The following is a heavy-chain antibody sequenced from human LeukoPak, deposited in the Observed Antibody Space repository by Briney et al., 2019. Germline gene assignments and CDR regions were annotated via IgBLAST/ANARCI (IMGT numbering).Heavy chain of an antibody. Sequence: SETLSLTCAVYGGSLSYYYWSWIRQSPEKGLEWIGEINRSGSTNYNPSLKSRVSISVDTSKNQFSLKLSSVTAADTAVYYCARARYYYDNSVYPAVRFDFWGQGILVTVS. CDR1: GGSLSYYY. V-gene: IGHV4-34*01. CDR3: ARARYYYDNSVYPAVRFDF. J-gene: IGHJ4*02. D-gene: IGHD3-22*01. CDR2: INRSGST.